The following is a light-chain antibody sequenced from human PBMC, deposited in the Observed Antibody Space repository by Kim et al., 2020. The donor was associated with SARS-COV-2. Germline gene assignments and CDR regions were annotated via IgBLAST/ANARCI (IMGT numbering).Light chain of an antibody. CDR3: HHYGSTGST. Sequence: EIVLTQSPGTLSLSLGERATLSCRASQSVSSNYLTWYQQKPGQAPRLVMYVASSRATGIPDRFSGSGSGTDFTLTISRLEPEDFAVYFCHHYGSTGSTFGRGTKV. V-gene: IGKV3-20*01. J-gene: IGKJ1*01. CDR1: QSVSSNY. CDR2: VAS.